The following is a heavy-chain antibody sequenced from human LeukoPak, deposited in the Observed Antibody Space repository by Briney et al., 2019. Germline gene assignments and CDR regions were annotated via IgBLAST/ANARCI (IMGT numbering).Heavy chain of an antibody. V-gene: IGHV3-21*01. CDR1: GFTLSNYT. D-gene: IGHD6-19*01. J-gene: IGHJ4*02. Sequence: GGSLRLSCAASGFTLSNYTMNWVRQAPGKGLEWVSSISSGSNYIYYGDSVKGRFTISRDNAKNSLYVQMNSLRAEDTAVYYCAREGPVAGSFDYWGQGTLVTVSS. CDR3: AREGPVAGSFDY. CDR2: ISSGSNYI.